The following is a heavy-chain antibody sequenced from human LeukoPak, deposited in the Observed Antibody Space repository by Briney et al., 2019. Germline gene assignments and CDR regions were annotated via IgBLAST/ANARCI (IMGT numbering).Heavy chain of an antibody. Sequence: SETLSLTCTVSGGSISTYYWNWIRQPPGQGLEGIGYIYYTGSSNYNPSLKSRVTISLDTSKNQFSLNLSSVTAADTAVYYCVRRVVVVTANDKSDAFDVWGQGTVVTVSS. CDR2: IYYTGSS. D-gene: IGHD2-21*02. J-gene: IGHJ3*01. CDR3: VRRVVVVTANDKSDAFDV. CDR1: GGSISTYY. V-gene: IGHV4-59*01.